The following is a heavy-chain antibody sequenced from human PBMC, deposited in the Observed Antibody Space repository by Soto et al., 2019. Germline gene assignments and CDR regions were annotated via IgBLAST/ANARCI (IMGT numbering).Heavy chain of an antibody. CDR2: IHYNGNT. Sequence: SETLSLTCTVSGDSISAYSWSWVRQPPGKGLEWIGNIHYNGNTKYNPSLKSRVSMSVDTSKNQFSLKLTSVTAADTAVYYCASDKITGLFDYWGQGTLVTVSS. J-gene: IGHJ4*02. V-gene: IGHV4-59*12. CDR3: ASDKITGLFDY. CDR1: GDSISAYS. D-gene: IGHD2-8*02.